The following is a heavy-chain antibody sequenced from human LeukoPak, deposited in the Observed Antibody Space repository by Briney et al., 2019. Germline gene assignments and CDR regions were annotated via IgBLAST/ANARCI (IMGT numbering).Heavy chain of an antibody. CDR1: GYSFTNYW. D-gene: IGHD6-13*01. Sequence: GESLKISCKGSGYSFTNYWIGWVRQMPGKGLEWMGIIYPGDSDNRYSPSFQGQVTISADNSISTAYLQWSSLKDLDTAMYYCARHVGDSSRWYSDWGQGTLVTVSS. J-gene: IGHJ4*02. CDR2: IYPGDSDN. CDR3: ARHVGDSSRWYSD. V-gene: IGHV5-51*01.